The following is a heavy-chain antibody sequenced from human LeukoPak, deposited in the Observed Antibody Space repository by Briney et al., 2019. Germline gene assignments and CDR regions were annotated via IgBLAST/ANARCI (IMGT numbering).Heavy chain of an antibody. CDR1: GGSISNSSFY. CDR3: ARRIDGGYGGWYFDL. V-gene: IGHV4-39*01. J-gene: IGHJ2*01. CDR2: ISYPGST. Sequence: PSETLSLTCTVSGGSISNSSFYWGWIRQPPGKGLECIASISYPGSTFYNPSLRSRVTISVDTSKNQFSLRLSSVTAADTAVYYCARRIDGGYGGWYFDLWDRGTLVTVSS. D-gene: IGHD5-12*01.